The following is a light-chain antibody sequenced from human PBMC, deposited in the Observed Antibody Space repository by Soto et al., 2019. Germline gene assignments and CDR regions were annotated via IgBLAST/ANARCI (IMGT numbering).Light chain of an antibody. CDR2: GAS. V-gene: IGKV3-20*01. CDR3: QQYGSTPVT. CDR1: QSVSSSY. J-gene: IGKJ3*01. Sequence: EIVLTQSPGTLPLSPGERATLSCRASQSVSSSYLAWYQQKPGQAPRLLIYGASSRATGIPDRFSGSGSGTDFTLTISRLEPEDFAVYYCQQYGSTPVTFGPETKVDIK.